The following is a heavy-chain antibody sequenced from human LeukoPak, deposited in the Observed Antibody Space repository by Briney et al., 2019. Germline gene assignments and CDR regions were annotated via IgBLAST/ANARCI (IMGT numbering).Heavy chain of an antibody. CDR1: GGSISSSRYY. CDR3: AARPTTVRYYYYYGMDV. J-gene: IGHJ6*02. Sequence: SSETLSLTCTVSGGSISSSRYYWGWIRQPPGKGLEWIGSIYYTGSTYYNPSLKSRVTISVDTSKNQFSLKLSSVTAADRAVYCCAARPTTVRYYYYYGMDVWGQGTTVTVSS. V-gene: IGHV4-39*07. D-gene: IGHD4-17*01. CDR2: IYYTGST.